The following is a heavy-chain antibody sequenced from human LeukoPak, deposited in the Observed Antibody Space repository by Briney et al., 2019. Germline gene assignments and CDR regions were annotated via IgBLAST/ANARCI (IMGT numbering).Heavy chain of an antibody. D-gene: IGHD5-24*01. V-gene: IGHV3-23*01. CDR2: ISGSGNGT. Sequence: GGSLRLSCTASGFTFRTYAMNWVRQAPGKGLEWLPGISGSGNGTYYADSVKGRFTISRDNSKNMVYLQMNGLTVEDAATYYCARRTMSAFDSWGQGTLLIVSS. CDR3: ARRTMSAFDS. CDR1: GFTFRTYA. J-gene: IGHJ4*02.